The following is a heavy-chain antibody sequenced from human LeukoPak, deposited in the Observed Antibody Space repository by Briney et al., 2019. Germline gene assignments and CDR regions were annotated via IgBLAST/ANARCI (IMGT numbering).Heavy chain of an antibody. V-gene: IGHV3-23*01. CDR1: GFIFSSYA. CDR2: INASGGRT. Sequence: PGGSLRLSCTASGFIFSSYAMTWVRQAPRKGLEWVSGINASGGRTHYTESVKGRFTISRDNSKNTVYLQMNSLRVEDTAVYYCAKVIPGYNYGPPNIWGQGKMVTVSS. CDR3: AKVIPGYNYGPPNI. D-gene: IGHD1-1*01. J-gene: IGHJ3*02.